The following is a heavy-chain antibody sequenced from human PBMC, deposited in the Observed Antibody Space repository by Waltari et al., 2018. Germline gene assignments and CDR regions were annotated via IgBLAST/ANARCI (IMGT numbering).Heavy chain of an antibody. CDR1: GGSISGYY. D-gene: IGHD2-2*02. CDR2: IYYSGNT. CDR3: ARDTLVPAAITPYYYYCGMDV. J-gene: IGHJ6*02. V-gene: IGHV4-59*01. Sequence: QVQLQESGPGLVKPSETLSLTCTVSGGSISGYYWNWIRQPPGKGLEWIGSIYYSGNTNYNPSLKSRGTISIDTSKNQFSLKLSSVTAADTAVYYCARDTLVPAAITPYYYYCGMDVWGQGTAVTVS.